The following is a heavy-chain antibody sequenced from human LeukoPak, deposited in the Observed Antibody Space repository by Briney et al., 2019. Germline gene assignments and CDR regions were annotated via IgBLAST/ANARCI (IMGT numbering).Heavy chain of an antibody. CDR3: ARHESSMGAAGILGR. J-gene: IGHJ1*01. Sequence: SETLSLTCTVSGGSISSSRYYWGWIRHPPGKGLEWIGSIYYSGSTYYNPSLKSRVTISVDTSKNQFSLNLSSVTAADTALYYCARHESSMGAAGILGRWGQGTLVTVSS. CDR1: GGSISSSRYY. D-gene: IGHD6-13*01. V-gene: IGHV4-39*01. CDR2: IYYSGST.